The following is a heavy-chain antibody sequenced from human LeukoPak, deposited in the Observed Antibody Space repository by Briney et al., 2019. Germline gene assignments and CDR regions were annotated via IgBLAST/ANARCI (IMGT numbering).Heavy chain of an antibody. CDR2: INPNSGGT. CDR3: ARQFDDPYGPPFTGFLKNWFDP. V-gene: IGHV1-2*02. Sequence: ASVKVSCKASGYTFTRYYMHWVRQAPGQGLEWMGWINPNSGGTNYAQKFQGRVTMTRDTSISTAYMELSRLRSDDTAVYYCARQFDDPYGPPFTGFLKNWFDPWGQGTLVTVSS. J-gene: IGHJ5*02. D-gene: IGHD3-10*01. CDR1: GYTFTRYY.